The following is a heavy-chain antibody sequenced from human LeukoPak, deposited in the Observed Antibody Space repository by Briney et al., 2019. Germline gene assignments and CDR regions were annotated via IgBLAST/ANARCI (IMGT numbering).Heavy chain of an antibody. J-gene: IGHJ4*02. CDR1: GGSISSYY. V-gene: IGHV4-59*01. Sequence: PSETLSLTGTVSGGSISSYYWSWIRQPPGKGLEWIGYIYYSGSTNYNPSLKSRVTISVDTSKNQFSLKLSSVTAADTAVYYCARVDILTGYTFDYWGQGTLVTVSS. D-gene: IGHD3-9*01. CDR3: ARVDILTGYTFDY. CDR2: IYYSGST.